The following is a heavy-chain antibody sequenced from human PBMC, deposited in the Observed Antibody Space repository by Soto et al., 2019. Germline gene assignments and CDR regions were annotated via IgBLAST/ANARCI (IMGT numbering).Heavy chain of an antibody. CDR3: ARTARVPDF. D-gene: IGHD2-2*01. V-gene: IGHV4-59*01. CDR2: IYHTGVT. J-gene: IGHJ4*02. CDR1: GASITTYY. Sequence: SETLSLTCTVSGASITTYYWSWFWQPPGQGLESLGYIYHTGVTNSNPSLRGRLSISIDTAKNQFSLKLSSVTSADTAIYYCARTARVPDFWGPGILVTVSS.